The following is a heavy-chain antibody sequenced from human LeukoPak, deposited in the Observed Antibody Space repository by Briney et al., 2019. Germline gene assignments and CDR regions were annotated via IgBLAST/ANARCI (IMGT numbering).Heavy chain of an antibody. CDR2: INPSGGST. D-gene: IGHD3-3*01. CDR1: GYTFTSYY. Sequence: ASVKVSCKASGYTFTSYYMHWVRQAPGQGLEWMGIINPSGGSTSYAQKFQGRVTMTRDTSTSTAYMELSSLRSEDTAVYYCARGLKGSYYDFWSGYYLEDWGQGTLVTVSS. J-gene: IGHJ4*02. V-gene: IGHV1-46*01. CDR3: ARGLKGSYYDFWSGYYLED.